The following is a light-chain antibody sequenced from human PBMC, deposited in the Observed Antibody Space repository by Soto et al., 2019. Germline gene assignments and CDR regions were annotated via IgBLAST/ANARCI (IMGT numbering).Light chain of an antibody. CDR2: GAS. CDR1: QSISSK. Sequence: DIQMTQSPSSLSASVGDRVTITCRASQSISSKLNWYQQKPGKAPKLMISGASTLQSGVSSRFSGSGSGTEFTLTISSLQPEDFATYFCQQSYITLFTFGPGTKVDIK. V-gene: IGKV1-39*01. J-gene: IGKJ3*01. CDR3: QQSYITLFT.